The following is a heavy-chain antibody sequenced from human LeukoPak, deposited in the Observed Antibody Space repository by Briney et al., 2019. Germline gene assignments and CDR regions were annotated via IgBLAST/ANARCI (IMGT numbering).Heavy chain of an antibody. CDR2: ISGSSSYI. CDR1: GFTFSTYN. D-gene: IGHD1-26*01. J-gene: IGHJ4*02. Sequence: GGSLRLSCAASGFTFSTYNMDWVRQAPGKGLEWVSSISGSSSYICYADSVKGRFSISRDNAKNSLYLQMNSLRAEDTAVYYCARDLLGWELHYFDYWGQGTLVTVSS. CDR3: ARDLLGWELHYFDY. V-gene: IGHV3-21*01.